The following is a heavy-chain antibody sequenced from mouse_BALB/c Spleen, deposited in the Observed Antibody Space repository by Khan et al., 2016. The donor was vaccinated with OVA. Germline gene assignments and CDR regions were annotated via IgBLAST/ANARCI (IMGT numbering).Heavy chain of an antibody. CDR1: GYSFTDYI. Sequence: QVQLQQSGPELVMPGASVKMSCKASGYSFTDYIITWVKQRTGQGLQWIGEIYPGSGSIYSNEKFKGKATLTADKSSNQAYLQLSCLTSADSTVYFCARRDYGNSYPGVAYWGQGTLVTVSA. D-gene: IGHD1-1*01. J-gene: IGHJ3*01. CDR3: ARRDYGNSYPGVAY. CDR2: IYPGSGSI. V-gene: IGHV1-77*01.